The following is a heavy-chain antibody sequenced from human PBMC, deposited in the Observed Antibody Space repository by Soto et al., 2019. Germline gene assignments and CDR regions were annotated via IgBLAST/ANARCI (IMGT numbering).Heavy chain of an antibody. CDR3: ARGAATVTPGWFDP. CDR1: GYSISSGYY. CDR2: IYHSGST. J-gene: IGHJ5*02. D-gene: IGHD4-17*01. Sequence: SETLSLTCAVSGYSISSGYYWGWIRQTPGKGLEWIASIYHSGSTYYNPSLKSRVTISVDTSKNQLSLKLTSVTAADTAVYYCARGAATVTPGWFDPWGQGIMVTVSS. V-gene: IGHV4-38-2*01.